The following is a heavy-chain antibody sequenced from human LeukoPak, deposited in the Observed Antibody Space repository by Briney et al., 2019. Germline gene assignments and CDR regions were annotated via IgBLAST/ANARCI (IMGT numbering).Heavy chain of an antibody. CDR1: GGSISSYY. CDR3: ARHDENSEGYSSGWYYFDY. V-gene: IGHV4-4*09. J-gene: IGHJ4*02. Sequence: SETLSLTCTVSGGSISSYYWSWIRQPPGKGLEWIGYIYTSGSTNYNPSLKSRVTISVDTSKNQFYLKLSSVTAADTAVYYCARHDENSEGYSSGWYYFDYWGQGTLVTASS. CDR2: IYTSGST. D-gene: IGHD6-19*01.